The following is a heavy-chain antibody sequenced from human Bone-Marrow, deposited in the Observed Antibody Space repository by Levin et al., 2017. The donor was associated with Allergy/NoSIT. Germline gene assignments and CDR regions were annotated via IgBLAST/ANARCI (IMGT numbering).Heavy chain of an antibody. Sequence: PGGSLRLSCGASGFNVDDYAMHWVRQAPGKGLEWVSGISWNSDKAGYADSVKGRFTISRDNAKNSLYLQMDSLGVEDTALYYCAKDGESTVTRSYYLHYWGQGTLVTVS. CDR2: ISWNSDKA. J-gene: IGHJ4*02. D-gene: IGHD4-17*01. CDR3: AKDGESTVTRSYYLHY. V-gene: IGHV3-9*01. CDR1: GFNVDDYA.